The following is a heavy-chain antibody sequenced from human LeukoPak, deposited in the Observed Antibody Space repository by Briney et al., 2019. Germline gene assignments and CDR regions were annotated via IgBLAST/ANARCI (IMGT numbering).Heavy chain of an antibody. CDR3: ARGEGSTSWYYYYYMDV. CDR1: GYTFTGYY. D-gene: IGHD2-2*01. J-gene: IGHJ6*03. CDR2: INPNSGGT. Sequence: GASVKVSCKASGYTFTGYYMHWVRQAPGQGLEWMGWINPNSGGTNYAQKFQGRVTMTRDTSISTAYMELSRLRSDDTAVYYCARGEGSTSWYYYYYMDVWGKGTTVTVSS. V-gene: IGHV1-2*02.